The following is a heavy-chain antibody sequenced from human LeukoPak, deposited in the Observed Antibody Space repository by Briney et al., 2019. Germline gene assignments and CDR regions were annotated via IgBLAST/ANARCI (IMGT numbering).Heavy chain of an antibody. D-gene: IGHD4-11*01. CDR1: GGTFSSYA. V-gene: IGHV1-69*05. J-gene: IGHJ6*03. CDR2: IIPIFGTA. CDR3: ARGLQLDYYYYYMDV. Sequence: GASVKVSCKASGGTFSSYAISWVRQAPGQGLEWMGGIIPIFGTANYAQKFQGGVTITTDESTSTAYMELSSLRSEDTAVYYCARGLQLDYYYYYMDVWGKGTTVTVSS.